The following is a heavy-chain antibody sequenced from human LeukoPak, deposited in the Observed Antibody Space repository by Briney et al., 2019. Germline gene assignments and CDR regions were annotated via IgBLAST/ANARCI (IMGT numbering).Heavy chain of an antibody. D-gene: IGHD5-18*01. CDR2: INPNSGGT. CDR1: GYAFTVYY. CDR3: ARVASWGYSYGLLNFDF. Sequence: ASVKVSCKASGYAFTVYYMNWVRQAPGQGLEWMGWINPNSGGTNYAQKFQGRVTMTRDTSISTAYMDLSRLRSDDTAVYYCARVASWGYSYGLLNFDFWGQGTLVTVSS. J-gene: IGHJ4*02. V-gene: IGHV1-2*02.